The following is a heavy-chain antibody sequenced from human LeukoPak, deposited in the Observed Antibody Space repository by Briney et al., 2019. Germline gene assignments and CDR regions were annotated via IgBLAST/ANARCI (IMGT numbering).Heavy chain of an antibody. J-gene: IGHJ4*02. Sequence: GGSLRLSCAASGFAFSSYAMSWVRQAPGKGLEWVSAISGSGGSTYYADSVKGRFTISRDNSKNTLYLQMNSLRAEDTAVYYCARQEALVGSGYSFLYWGQGTLVTVSS. D-gene: IGHD3-22*01. CDR2: ISGSGGST. V-gene: IGHV3-23*01. CDR3: ARQEALVGSGYSFLY. CDR1: GFAFSSYA.